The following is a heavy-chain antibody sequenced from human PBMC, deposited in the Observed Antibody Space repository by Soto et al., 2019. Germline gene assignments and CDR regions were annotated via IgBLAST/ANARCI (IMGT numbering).Heavy chain of an antibody. J-gene: IGHJ4*02. CDR1: GFTFSSYA. Sequence: PGGSLRLSCAASGFTFSSYAMNWVRQAPGKGLEWVSTVSGSGGSTSYADSVKGRFTISRDNSENTLYLQMNSLRAEDTAVYYCAKLTYGDPVDYWGQGTLVTVSS. D-gene: IGHD4-17*01. CDR3: AKLTYGDPVDY. CDR2: VSGSGGST. V-gene: IGHV3-23*01.